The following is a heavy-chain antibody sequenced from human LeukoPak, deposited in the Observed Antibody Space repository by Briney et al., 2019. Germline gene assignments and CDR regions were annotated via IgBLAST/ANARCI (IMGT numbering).Heavy chain of an antibody. V-gene: IGHV3-66*01. CDR2: IYSGGRT. J-gene: IGHJ4*02. D-gene: IGHD5-12*01. Sequence: GGSLRLSCAASAFTVSTNYMAWVRQTPGKGLEWVSIIYSGGRTYYADSVKGRFIISRDNSKNTLYLQMNSLRVEDTAVYFCARASRSGYDYPDFDYWGQGTLVTVSS. CDR3: ARASRSGYDYPDFDY. CDR1: AFTVSTNY.